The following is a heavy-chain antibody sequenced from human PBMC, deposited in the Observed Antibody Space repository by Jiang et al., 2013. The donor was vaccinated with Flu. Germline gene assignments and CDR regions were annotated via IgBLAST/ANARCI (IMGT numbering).Heavy chain of an antibody. J-gene: IGHJ4*02. Sequence: GAEVKKPGASVKVSCKASGYTFTSYYMHWVRQVPGQGLEWMGIINPSSGSTSYAQKFQGRVTMTRDTSTSTVYMELSSLRSEDTAVYYCATPHRGKLTGFDYWGQGTLVTVSS. CDR1: GYTFTSYY. D-gene: IGHD1-20*01. CDR2: INPSSGST. CDR3: ATPHRGKLTGFDY. V-gene: IGHV1-46*03.